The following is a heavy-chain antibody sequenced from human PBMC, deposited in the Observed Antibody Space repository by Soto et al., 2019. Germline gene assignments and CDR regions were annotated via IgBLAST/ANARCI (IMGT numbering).Heavy chain of an antibody. CDR2: IYPGASDT. CDR3: ARGAITMIVVVIPDAFDI. D-gene: IGHD3-22*01. CDR1: GYSFTRYW. V-gene: IGHV5-51*01. Sequence: PGESLKISGKGSGYSFTRYWLGGVRQMPGKGLEWRGLIYPGASDTRYSPSFQGQDTISADKSISTAYLQWSSLKASDTAMYYCARGAITMIVVVIPDAFDIWGQGTMVTVSS. J-gene: IGHJ3*02.